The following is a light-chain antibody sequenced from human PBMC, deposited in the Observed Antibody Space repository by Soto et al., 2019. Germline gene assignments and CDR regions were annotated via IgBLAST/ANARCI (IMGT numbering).Light chain of an antibody. J-gene: IGKJ3*01. CDR3: QQYGTSPFT. V-gene: IGKV3-20*01. Sequence: EIVLTQSPGTLSLSPGERATLSCRASQTVNNNYLTWYQQTPGQAPRLLIYGASSRATGITDKFSASGSGTDFTLTISRLEPEDFAVYYCQQYGTSPFTFGPGTKVDIK. CDR1: QTVNNNY. CDR2: GAS.